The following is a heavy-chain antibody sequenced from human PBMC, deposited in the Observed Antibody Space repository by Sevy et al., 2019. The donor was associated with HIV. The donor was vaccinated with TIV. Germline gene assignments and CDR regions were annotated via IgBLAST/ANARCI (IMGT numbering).Heavy chain of an antibody. D-gene: IGHD6-19*01. Sequence: GGSLRLSCAASGFTFDDFAMHWVRQVPGKGLEWVSGLNWDSGSVADADSVKGRFTISRDNAKNALFLQMNRLRAEDTALYYCAKDIGATGIAVVANWGQGIQVTVSS. V-gene: IGHV3-9*01. J-gene: IGHJ4*02. CDR1: GFTFDDFA. CDR2: LNWDSGSV. CDR3: AKDIGATGIAVVAN.